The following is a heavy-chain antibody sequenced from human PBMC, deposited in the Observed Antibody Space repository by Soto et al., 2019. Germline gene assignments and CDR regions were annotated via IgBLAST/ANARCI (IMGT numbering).Heavy chain of an antibody. CDR1: EFTFNNYW. V-gene: IGHV3-74*01. Sequence: EVQLVESGGGLVQPGGSLRLSCAASEFTFNNYWMHWVRQVPGKGLEWVSRINTDGSTTNYADSVMGRFTISRDNADNTVYLQMNSLRAEDTAVYYCARGIYLQHCLDVWGQGDTVTVSS. CDR2: INTDGSTT. CDR3: ARGIYLQHCLDV. J-gene: IGHJ6*02. D-gene: IGHD3-16*02.